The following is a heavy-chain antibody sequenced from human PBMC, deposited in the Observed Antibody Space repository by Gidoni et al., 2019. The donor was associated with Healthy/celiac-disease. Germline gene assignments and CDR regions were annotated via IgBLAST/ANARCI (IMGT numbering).Heavy chain of an antibody. CDR2: IYYSGST. J-gene: IGHJ4*02. D-gene: IGHD2-15*01. CDR1: GGSISSYY. V-gene: IGHV4-59*01. Sequence: QVQLQESGPGLVKPSETLSLTCPVSGGSISSYYWSWLRQPPGKGLEWIGYIYYSGSTNYNPSLKSRVTISVDTSKNQFSLKLSSVTAADTAVYYCARRKGYCSGGSCYRYYFDYWGQGTLVTVSS. CDR3: ARRKGYCSGGSCYRYYFDY.